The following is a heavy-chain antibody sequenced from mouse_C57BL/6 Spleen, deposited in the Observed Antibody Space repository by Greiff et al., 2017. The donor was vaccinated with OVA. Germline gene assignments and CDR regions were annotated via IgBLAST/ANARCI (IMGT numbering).Heavy chain of an antibody. V-gene: IGHV8-12*01. CDR1: GFSLSTSGMG. D-gene: IGHD2-4*01. CDR3: ARRWGDYDVGPDYFDY. CDR2: IYWDDDK. J-gene: IGHJ2*01. Sequence: QVTLKESGPGILQSSQTLSLTCSFSGFSLSTSGMGVSWIRQPSGKGLEWLAHIYWDDDKRYNPSLKSRLTISKDTSRNQVFLKITRVDTADTATYYCARRWGDYDVGPDYFDYWGQGTTLTVSS.